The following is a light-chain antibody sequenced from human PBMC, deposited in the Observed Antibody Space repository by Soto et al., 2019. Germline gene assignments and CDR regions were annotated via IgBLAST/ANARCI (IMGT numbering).Light chain of an antibody. CDR1: QSINSY. CDR3: QQGYSTRWT. CDR2: AAS. J-gene: IGKJ1*01. Sequence: DIQMTQSPSSLSASVGDRVTITCRASQSINSYLNWYQQKPGKAPNLLIYAASSLQSGVPSRFSGRGSGTDFTLTISSLQPEDFASYYCQQGYSTRWTFGQGTKVEIK. V-gene: IGKV1-39*01.